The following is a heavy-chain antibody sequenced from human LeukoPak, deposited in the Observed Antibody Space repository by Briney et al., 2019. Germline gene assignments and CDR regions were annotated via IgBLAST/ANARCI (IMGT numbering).Heavy chain of an antibody. CDR1: GGTFGSYA. Sequence: ASVKVSCKASGGTFGSYAISWVRQAPGQGLEWMGGIIPIFGTANYAQKFQGRVTITADKSTSTAYMELSSLRSEDTAVYYCARSHSIAVAGYNWFDPWGQGTLVTVSS. D-gene: IGHD6-19*01. J-gene: IGHJ5*02. CDR2: IIPIFGTA. V-gene: IGHV1-69*06. CDR3: ARSHSIAVAGYNWFDP.